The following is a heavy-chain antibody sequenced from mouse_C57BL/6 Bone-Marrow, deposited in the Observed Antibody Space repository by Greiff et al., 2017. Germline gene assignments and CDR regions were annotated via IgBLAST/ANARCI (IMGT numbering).Heavy chain of an antibody. V-gene: IGHV1-50*01. CDR1: GYTFTSYW. Sequence: VQLQQPGAELVKPGASVKLSCKASGYTFTSYWMQWVKQRPGQGLEWIGEIDPSDSYTNYNQKFKGKATLTVDTSSSTAYMQLSSLTSEDSAVYYCSPDYGSSLAWFAYWGQGTLVTVSA. CDR3: SPDYGSSLAWFAY. J-gene: IGHJ3*01. CDR2: IDPSDSYT. D-gene: IGHD1-1*01.